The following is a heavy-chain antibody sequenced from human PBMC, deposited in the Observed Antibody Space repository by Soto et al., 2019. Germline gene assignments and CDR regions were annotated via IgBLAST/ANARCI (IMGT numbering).Heavy chain of an antibody. CDR2: ISWNSDTI. J-gene: IGHJ4*02. CDR3: AREAAAGTYYDY. Sequence: GGSLRLSCAASGFNFDDYAMHWVRQTPGKGLEWVSGISWNSDTIDYADSVKGRFTISRDNAKNSLYLQMNTLRTEDTAFYYCAREAAAGTYYDYWGQGTLVTVSS. CDR1: GFNFDDYA. V-gene: IGHV3-9*01. D-gene: IGHD6-13*01.